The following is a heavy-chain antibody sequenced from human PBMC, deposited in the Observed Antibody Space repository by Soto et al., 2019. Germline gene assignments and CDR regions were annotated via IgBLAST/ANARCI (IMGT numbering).Heavy chain of an antibody. V-gene: IGHV1-2*04. D-gene: IGHD1-20*01. CDR1: GYTFTGYY. CDR2: INPNSGGT. J-gene: IGHJ6*02. CDR3: ARDAGITGNRYYYYYYGMDV. Sequence: GASVKVSCKASGYTFTGYYMHWVRQAPGQGLEWMGWINPNSGGTNYAQKFQGWVTMTRDTSISTAYMELSRLRSDDTAVYYCARDAGITGNRYYYYYYGMDVWGQGTTVTVSS.